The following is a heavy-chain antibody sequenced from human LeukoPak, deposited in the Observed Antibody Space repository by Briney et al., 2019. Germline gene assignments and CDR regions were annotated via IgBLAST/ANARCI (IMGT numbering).Heavy chain of an antibody. J-gene: IGHJ4*02. V-gene: IGHV3-74*01. D-gene: IGHD3-22*01. CDR3: SSRYYYDSSGLRDY. Sequence: GGSLRLSCAASGFTFSSYWMHWVRQAPGKGLEWVSGINSGGSTTSYADSVKGRFTIFRDNDKNTLYLQMNSLRAEDTAVYYCSSRYYYDSSGLRDYWGQGTLVTVSS. CDR2: INSGGSTT. CDR1: GFTFSSYW.